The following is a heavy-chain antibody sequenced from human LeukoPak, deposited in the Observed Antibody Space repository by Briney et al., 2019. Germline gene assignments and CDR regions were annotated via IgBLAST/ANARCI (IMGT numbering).Heavy chain of an antibody. V-gene: IGHV1-2*02. D-gene: IGHD6-6*01. J-gene: IGHJ4*02. Sequence: ASVKVSCKASGYTFTGYYMHWVRQAPGQGLEWMGWINPNSGGTNYAQKFQGRFTMTRDTSISTAYMELSRLRSDDTAVYYCASQSEYSSSPTGYWGQGTLVTVSS. CDR2: INPNSGGT. CDR1: GYTFTGYY. CDR3: ASQSEYSSSPTGY.